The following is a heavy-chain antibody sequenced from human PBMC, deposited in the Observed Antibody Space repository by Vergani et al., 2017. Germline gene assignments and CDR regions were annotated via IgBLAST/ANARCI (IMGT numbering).Heavy chain of an antibody. CDR2: IKQDGSEK. V-gene: IGHV3-7*03. CDR1: GFTFSSYW. J-gene: IGHJ3*02. Sequence: EVQLVESGGGLVQPGGSLRLSCAASGFTFSSYWMSWVRQAPGKGLEWVANIKQDGSEKYYVDSVKGRFTISRDNAKNSLYLQMNSLRAEDTAVYYCARVPHCGGDCLDAFDIWGQGTMVTVSS. CDR3: ARVPHCGGDCLDAFDI. D-gene: IGHD2-21*02.